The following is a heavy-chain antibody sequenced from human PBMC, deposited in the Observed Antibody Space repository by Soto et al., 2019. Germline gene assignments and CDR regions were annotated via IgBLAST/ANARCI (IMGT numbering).Heavy chain of an antibody. Sequence: GGSLRLSCAASGFTFSSYAMSWVRQAPGKGLEWVSAISGSGGSTYYADSVKGRFTISRDNSKNTLYLQMNSLRAEDTAVYYCAKPLSGFRTMVRGAYDYWGQGTLVTVSS. CDR1: GFTFSSYA. J-gene: IGHJ4*02. V-gene: IGHV3-23*01. CDR2: ISGSGGST. D-gene: IGHD3-10*01. CDR3: AKPLSGFRTMVRGAYDY.